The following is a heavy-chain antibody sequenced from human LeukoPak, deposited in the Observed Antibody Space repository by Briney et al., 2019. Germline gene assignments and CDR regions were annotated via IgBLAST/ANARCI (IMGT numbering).Heavy chain of an antibody. D-gene: IGHD3-10*01. CDR3: ARDRGLLWFGELLH. CDR1: GGSISSGSYY. J-gene: IGHJ4*02. CDR2: IYTSGST. V-gene: IGHV4-61*02. Sequence: PSQTLSLTCTVSGGSISSGSYYWSWIRQPAGKGLEWIGRIYTSGSTNYNPSLKSRVTISVDTSKNQFSLKLSSVTAADTAVYYCARDRGLLWFGELLHWGQGTLVTVSS.